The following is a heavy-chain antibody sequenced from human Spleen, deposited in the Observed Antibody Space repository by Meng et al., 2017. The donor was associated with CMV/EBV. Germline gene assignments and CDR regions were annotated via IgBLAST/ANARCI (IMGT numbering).Heavy chain of an antibody. J-gene: IGHJ6*02. D-gene: IGHD3-10*01. CDR3: AGCRYGSGSYGYYGMDV. Sequence: SETLSLTCTVSGGSISSYYWSWIRQPPGKGLEWIGYIYYSGSTNYNPSLKSRVTISVDTSKNQFSLKLSSVTAADTAVYYCAGCRYGSGSYGYYGMDVWGQGTTVTVSS. CDR1: GGSISSYY. CDR2: IYYSGST. V-gene: IGHV4-59*01.